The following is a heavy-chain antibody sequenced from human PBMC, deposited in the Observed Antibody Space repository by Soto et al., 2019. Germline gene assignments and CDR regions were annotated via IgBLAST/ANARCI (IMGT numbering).Heavy chain of an antibody. Sequence: ASVKVSCKASGYTFTSYGISWVRQAPGQGLEWMGWISAYNGNTNYAQKLQGRVTMTTDTSTGTAYMELRSLRSDDTAVYYCARSKGIAAAGTSPLFDYWGQGTLVTVSS. J-gene: IGHJ4*02. CDR2: ISAYNGNT. V-gene: IGHV1-18*01. CDR3: ARSKGIAAAGTSPLFDY. CDR1: GYTFTSYG. D-gene: IGHD6-13*01.